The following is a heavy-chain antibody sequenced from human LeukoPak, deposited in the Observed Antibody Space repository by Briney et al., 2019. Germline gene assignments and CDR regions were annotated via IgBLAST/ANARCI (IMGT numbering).Heavy chain of an antibody. V-gene: IGHV4-59*12. Sequence: PSETLSLTCTVSGGSISSYYWSWIRQPPGKGLEWIGYIYYSGSTNYNPSLKSRVTISVDTSKNQFSLKLSSVTAADTAVYYCARVEPYYYGSGSYYNQIDYWGQGTLVTVSS. CDR3: ARVEPYYYGSGSYYNQIDY. CDR1: GGSISSYY. D-gene: IGHD3-10*01. CDR2: IYYSGST. J-gene: IGHJ4*02.